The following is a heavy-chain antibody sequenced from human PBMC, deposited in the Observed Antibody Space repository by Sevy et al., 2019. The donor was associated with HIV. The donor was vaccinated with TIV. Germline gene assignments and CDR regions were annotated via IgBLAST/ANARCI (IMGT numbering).Heavy chain of an antibody. CDR1: GFTFGDYA. D-gene: IGHD6-13*01. CDR3: TRLIAAATEYFQH. Sequence: GGSLRLSCTASGFTFGDYAMSWVRQAPGKGLEWVGFIRSKAYGGTTEYAASVKGRFTISRDDSKSIAYLQMNSLKTEDTAVYYCTRLIAAATEYFQHWGQCTLVTVSS. J-gene: IGHJ1*01. V-gene: IGHV3-49*04. CDR2: IRSKAYGGTT.